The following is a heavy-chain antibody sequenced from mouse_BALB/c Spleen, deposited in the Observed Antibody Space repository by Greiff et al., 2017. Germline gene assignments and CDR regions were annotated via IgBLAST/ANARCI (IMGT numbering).Heavy chain of an antibody. CDR3: ARGEGYERGKNFDY. CDR1: GYSFTGYY. J-gene: IGHJ2*01. D-gene: IGHD2-2*01. V-gene: IGHV1-26*01. CDR2: INPYNGAT. Sequence: EVQLQQSGPELVKPGASVKISCKASGYSFTGYYMHWVKQSHVKSLEWIGRINPYNGATSYNQNFKDKASLTVDKSSSTAYMELHSLTSEDSAVYYCARGEGYERGKNFDYWGQGTTLTVSS.